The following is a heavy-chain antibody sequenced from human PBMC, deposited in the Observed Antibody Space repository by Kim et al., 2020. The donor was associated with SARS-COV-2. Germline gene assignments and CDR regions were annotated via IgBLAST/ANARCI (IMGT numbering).Heavy chain of an antibody. J-gene: IGHJ6*02. CDR2: ISGSGGST. Sequence: GSLRLSCAASGFTFSSYAMSWVRQAPGKGLEWVSAISGSGGSTYYADSVKGRFTISRDNSKNTLYLQMNSLRAEDTAVYYCAILLYYGSGSYYNKYGMDVWGQGTTVTVSS. D-gene: IGHD3-10*01. V-gene: IGHV3-23*01. CDR1: GFTFSSYA. CDR3: AILLYYGSGSYYNKYGMDV.